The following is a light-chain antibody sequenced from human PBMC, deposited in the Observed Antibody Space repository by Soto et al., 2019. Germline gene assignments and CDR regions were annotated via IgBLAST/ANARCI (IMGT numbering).Light chain of an antibody. Sequence: EIVMTQSLATLSVSPCERVTLSCRASQDIRSSLAWYQQKPGQAPRLLIYGASIRATGVPATFSGSGSGTEFTLSISSLQSEDFATYYCQQYYSYPTFGGGTKV. J-gene: IGKJ4*01. V-gene: IGKV3-15*01. CDR1: QDIRSS. CDR3: QQYYSYPT. CDR2: GAS.